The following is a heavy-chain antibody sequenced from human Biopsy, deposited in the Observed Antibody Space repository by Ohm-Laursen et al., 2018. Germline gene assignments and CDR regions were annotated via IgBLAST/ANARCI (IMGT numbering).Heavy chain of an antibody. Sequence: SDTLSLTCSVSGGSVSSSNYYWNWIRQPPGKGLQWIGYVYYTGSTDHNPSLQSRVTISVDTSKNHFSLRLRSVTPADTAIYYCARDRGYYSDRTVPGYFDLWGRGTLVTVSS. CDR3: ARDRGYYSDRTVPGYFDL. CDR2: VYYTGST. CDR1: GGSVSSSNYY. D-gene: IGHD3-22*01. J-gene: IGHJ2*01. V-gene: IGHV4-61*03.